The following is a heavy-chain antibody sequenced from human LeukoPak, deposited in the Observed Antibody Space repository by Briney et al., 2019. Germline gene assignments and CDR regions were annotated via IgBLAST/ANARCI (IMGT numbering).Heavy chain of an antibody. CDR1: GYSISSGYY. D-gene: IGHD6-19*01. CDR2: TSYNGGT. CDR3: ARHASVSGNWPRPLDY. J-gene: IGHJ4*02. Sequence: SETLSLTCSVSGYSISSGYYWGWIRQPPGKGLEWIGSTSYNGGTYYNPSLKSRVTISVDTSKNHFSLKLTSVTAADTAVYYCARHASVSGNWPRPLDYWGQGSLVTVSS. V-gene: IGHV4-38-2*01.